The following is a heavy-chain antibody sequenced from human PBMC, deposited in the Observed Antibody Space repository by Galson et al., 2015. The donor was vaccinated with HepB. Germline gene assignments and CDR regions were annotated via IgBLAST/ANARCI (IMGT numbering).Heavy chain of an antibody. CDR1: GGSISSSSYY. D-gene: IGHD6-19*01. V-gene: IGHV4-39*01. CDR2: IHYSGST. J-gene: IGHJ4*02. CDR3: ARREPPNIAVAGPFDY. Sequence: LSLTCTVSGGSISSSSYYWGWIRQPPGKGLEWIGSIHYSGSTYYNPSLKSRVTISVDTSKNQFSLKLSSVTAADTAVYYCARREPPNIAVAGPFDYWGQGTLVTVSS.